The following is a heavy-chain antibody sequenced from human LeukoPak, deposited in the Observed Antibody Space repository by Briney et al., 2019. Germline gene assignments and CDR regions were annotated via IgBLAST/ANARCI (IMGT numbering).Heavy chain of an antibody. J-gene: IGHJ4*02. Sequence: GGSLRLSCAASGFTFSSYGMHWVRQAPGKGLEWVAVISYDGSNKYYADSVKGRFTISRDNSKNTLYLQMNSLRAEDTAVYYCAKEKSLRSNSIDYWGQGTLVTVSS. D-gene: IGHD4-23*01. CDR2: ISYDGSNK. CDR1: GFTFSSYG. CDR3: AKEKSLRSNSIDY. V-gene: IGHV3-30*18.